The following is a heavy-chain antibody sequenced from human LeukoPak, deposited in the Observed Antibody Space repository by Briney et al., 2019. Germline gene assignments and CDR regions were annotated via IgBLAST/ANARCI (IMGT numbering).Heavy chain of an antibody. D-gene: IGHD3-22*01. CDR2: IYSGGTT. CDR3: ARVLRGYDTSAYYYHYFDY. J-gene: IGHJ4*02. Sequence: GGSLRLSCAASGFTFSSYEMNWVRQAPGKGLEWVSVIYSGGTTYYAESVKGRFTISGDNSKNTLYLQMNSLRAEDTAVYYCARVLRGYDTSAYYYHYFDYWGQGTLVTVSS. CDR1: GFTFSSYE. V-gene: IGHV3-66*01.